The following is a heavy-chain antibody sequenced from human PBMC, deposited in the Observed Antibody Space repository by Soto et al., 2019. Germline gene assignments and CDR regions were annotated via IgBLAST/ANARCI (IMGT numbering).Heavy chain of an antibody. CDR3: ARDRFPHIVVVVAATHAFDI. V-gene: IGHV1-46*03. J-gene: IGHJ3*02. Sequence: ASVKVSCKASGYTFTSYYMHCVRQAPGQGLEWMGIINPSGGSTSYAQKFQGRVTMTRDTSTSTVYMELSSLKSEDTAVYYCARDRFPHIVVVVAATHAFDIWGQGTMVTVSS. CDR1: GYTFTSYY. D-gene: IGHD2-15*01. CDR2: INPSGGST.